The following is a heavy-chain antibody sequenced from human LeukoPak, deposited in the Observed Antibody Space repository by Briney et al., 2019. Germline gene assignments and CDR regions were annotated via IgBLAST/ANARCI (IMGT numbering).Heavy chain of an antibody. V-gene: IGHV3-30*02. CDR2: IRYDGSNK. J-gene: IGHJ4*02. CDR1: GFTFSSYG. Sequence: PGGSLRLSCAASGFTFSSYGMHWVRQAPGKGLEWVAFIRYDGSNKYYADSVKGRFTISRDNAKNSLYLQMNSLRAEDTAVYYCARESSTAINHDYWGQGTLVTVSS. CDR3: ARESSTAINHDY. D-gene: IGHD5-18*01.